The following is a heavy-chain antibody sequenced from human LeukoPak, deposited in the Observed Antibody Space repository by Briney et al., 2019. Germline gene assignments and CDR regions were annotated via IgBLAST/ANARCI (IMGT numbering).Heavy chain of an antibody. D-gene: IGHD2-15*01. Sequence: GGSLRLSCAASGFTFSNYDMHWVRQATGKGLEWVSAIGTAGDTYYPGSVKGRFTISRENAKNSLYLQMNSLRAGDTAVYYCAREQGYCSGGSCSNWFDPWGQGTLVTVSS. CDR3: AREQGYCSGGSCSNWFDP. V-gene: IGHV3-13*01. J-gene: IGHJ5*02. CDR2: IGTAGDT. CDR1: GFTFSNYD.